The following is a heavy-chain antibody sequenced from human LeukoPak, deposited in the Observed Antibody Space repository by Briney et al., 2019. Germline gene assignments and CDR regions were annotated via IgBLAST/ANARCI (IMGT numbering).Heavy chain of an antibody. Sequence: PAGSLRLSCAASGFTFSSYAMSWVRQAPGKGLEWVSAISGSGYSTYYADSVKGRFTISRDNSKNTLYLQLNSLRAEDTAVYYCAKEAGYSGYDYPDYWGQGTLVTVSS. CDR3: AKEAGYSGYDYPDY. CDR1: GFTFSSYA. V-gene: IGHV3-23*01. D-gene: IGHD5-12*01. CDR2: ISGSGYST. J-gene: IGHJ4*02.